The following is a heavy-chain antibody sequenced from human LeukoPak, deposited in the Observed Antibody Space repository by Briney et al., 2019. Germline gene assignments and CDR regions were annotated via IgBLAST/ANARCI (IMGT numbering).Heavy chain of an antibody. CDR1: EFTFTNFW. D-gene: IGHD2-2*01. CDR2: TNRDGSEK. CDR3: ARDSASCRGCAFDI. J-gene: IGHJ3*02. Sequence: GGSLRLPCAASEFTFTNFWMSWVRQAPGKGLEWVANTNRDGSEKYYVDSVKGRVTISRDNAMNFLYLQLNSLRVDDTAVYYCARDSASCRGCAFDIWGQGTVVTVSS. V-gene: IGHV3-7*01.